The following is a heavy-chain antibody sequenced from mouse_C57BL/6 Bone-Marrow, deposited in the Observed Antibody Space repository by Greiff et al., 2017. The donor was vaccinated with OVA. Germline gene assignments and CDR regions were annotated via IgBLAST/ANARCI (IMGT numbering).Heavy chain of an antibody. D-gene: IGHD3-2*02. CDR3: ARGQLRIFYAMDY. CDR1: GYTFTSYW. J-gene: IGHJ4*01. V-gene: IGHV1-59*01. CDR2: IDPSDSYT. Sequence: QVQLQQPGAELVRPGTSVKMSCKASGYTFTSYWMHWVKQRPGQGLEWIGVIDPSDSYTNYNQKFKGKATLTVDTSSSTAYMQLSSLTSEDSAVYYCARGQLRIFYAMDYWGQGTSVTVSS.